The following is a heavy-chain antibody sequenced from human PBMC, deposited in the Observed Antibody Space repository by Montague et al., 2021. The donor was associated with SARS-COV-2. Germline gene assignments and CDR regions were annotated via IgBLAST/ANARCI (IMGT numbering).Heavy chain of an antibody. CDR3: ASQGYYGSGSYMHY. CDR1: DGSFSGYY. V-gene: IGHV4-34*01. J-gene: IGHJ4*02. Sequence: SETLSLTCAVYDGSFSGYYWGWIRQPPGKGLKWIGEINHSASPNYNPSLKRRLTISIDMSRNQFSLKLTSVTAADTALYYCASQGYYGSGSYMHYWGQGTLVTVSS. D-gene: IGHD3-10*01. CDR2: INHSASP.